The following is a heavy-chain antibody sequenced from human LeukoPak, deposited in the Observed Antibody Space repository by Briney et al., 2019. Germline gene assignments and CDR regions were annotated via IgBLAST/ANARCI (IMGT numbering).Heavy chain of an antibody. J-gene: IGHJ5*02. V-gene: IGHV1-69*05. CDR2: IFPIFGTA. D-gene: IGHD3-3*01. CDR3: ARDFTEWLSWFDP. CDR1: GYTFTSYY. Sequence: SVKVSCKASGYTFTSYYMHWVRQAPGQGPEWMGRIFPIFGTANYAQKFQGRVTIPTDESTSTAYMELSSLRSEDTAVYYCARDFTEWLSWFDPWGQGTLVTVSS.